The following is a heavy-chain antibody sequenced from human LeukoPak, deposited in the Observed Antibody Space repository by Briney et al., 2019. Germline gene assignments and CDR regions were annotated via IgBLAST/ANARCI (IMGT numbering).Heavy chain of an antibody. CDR1: GGSVSSSSYY. D-gene: IGHD3-22*01. V-gene: IGHV4-39*01. CDR3: TCGYYSRGDY. Sequence: SETLSLTCTVSGGSVSSSSYYWGWIRQPPGKGLEWIGTIYYSGSTYYNPSLKSRVTISVDTSKNQFSLKLSSVTAADTAVYYCTCGYYSRGDYWGQGTLVTVSP. CDR2: IYYSGST. J-gene: IGHJ4*02.